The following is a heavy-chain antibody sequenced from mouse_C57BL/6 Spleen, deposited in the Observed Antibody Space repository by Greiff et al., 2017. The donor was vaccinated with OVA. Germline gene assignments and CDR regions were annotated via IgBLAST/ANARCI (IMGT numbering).Heavy chain of an antibody. Sequence: QVQLQQPGAELVKPGASVKLSCKASGYTFTSYWMHWVKQRPGQGLEWIGMIHPNSGSTNYNEKFKRKATLTVDKSSSTAYMQLSSLTSEDSAVYYCARRKYDYFFDYWGQGTTLTVSS. CDR3: ARRKYDYFFDY. V-gene: IGHV1-64*01. CDR2: IHPNSGST. D-gene: IGHD2-4*01. J-gene: IGHJ2*01. CDR1: GYTFTSYW.